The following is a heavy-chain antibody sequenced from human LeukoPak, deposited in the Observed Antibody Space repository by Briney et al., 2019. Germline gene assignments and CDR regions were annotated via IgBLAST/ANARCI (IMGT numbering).Heavy chain of an antibody. CDR2: IYYSGST. Sequence: KPSQTLSLTCTVSGGSISSGGYYWSWIRQHPGKGLEWIGYIYYSGSTYYNPSLKSRVTISVDTSKNQFSLKLSSVTAADTAVYYCAREHVDIVATTQGGYFDYWGQGTLVTVSS. J-gene: IGHJ4*02. CDR1: GGSISSGGYY. CDR3: AREHVDIVATTQGGYFDY. D-gene: IGHD5-12*01. V-gene: IGHV4-31*03.